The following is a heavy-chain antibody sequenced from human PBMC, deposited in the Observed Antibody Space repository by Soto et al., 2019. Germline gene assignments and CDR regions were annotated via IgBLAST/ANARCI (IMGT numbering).Heavy chain of an antibody. CDR2: INHSGST. Sequence: KPSETLSLTCAVYGGSFSGYYWSWIRQPPGKGLEWIGEINHSGSTNYNPSLKSRVTISVDTSKNQFSLKLSSVTAADTAVYYCARERGYDILTGPFDYWGQGTLVTVSS. J-gene: IGHJ4*02. CDR1: GGSFSGYY. CDR3: ARERGYDILTGPFDY. D-gene: IGHD3-9*01. V-gene: IGHV4-34*01.